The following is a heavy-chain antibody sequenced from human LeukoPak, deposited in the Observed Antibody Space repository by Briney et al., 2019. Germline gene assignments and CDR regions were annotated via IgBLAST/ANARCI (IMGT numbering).Heavy chain of an antibody. V-gene: IGHV4-38-2*01. CDR1: GYSISSGFY. Sequence: SETLSLTCAVSGYSISSGFYWGWIRQPPGKGLEWIGTIYHSGGTYYSPSLKSRVAISVDTSKNQFSLKLSSVTAADTAVYYCARGEYSSGCYIDYWGQGTLVTVSS. D-gene: IGHD6-19*01. CDR3: ARGEYSSGCYIDY. J-gene: IGHJ4*02. CDR2: IYHSGGT.